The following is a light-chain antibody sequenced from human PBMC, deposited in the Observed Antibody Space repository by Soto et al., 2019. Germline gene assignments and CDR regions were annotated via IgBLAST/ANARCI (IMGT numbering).Light chain of an antibody. Sequence: EIVLTQSPATLSLSPGERATLSCRASQSVSSNLAWYQQKPGQAPRLLIYGASTRATGIPARFGGSGSGTEFPLTSSILQSEDAVDYCCQRCNWSKTFGQGTKVDIK. V-gene: IGKV3-15*01. CDR3: QRCNWSKT. J-gene: IGKJ1*01. CDR2: GAS. CDR1: QSVSSN.